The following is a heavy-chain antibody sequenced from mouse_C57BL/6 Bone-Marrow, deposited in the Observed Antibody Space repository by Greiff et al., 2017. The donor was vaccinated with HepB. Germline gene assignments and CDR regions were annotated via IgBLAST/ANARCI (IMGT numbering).Heavy chain of an antibody. V-gene: IGHV7-1*01. CDR2: SRNKANDYTT. CDR3: ARDGHYYGSSYWYFDV. CDR1: GFTFSDFY. Sequence: EVKLVESGGGLVQSGRSLRLSCATSGFTFSDFYMEWVRQAPGKGLEWIAASRNKANDYTTEYSASVKGRFIVSRDTSQSILYLQMNALRAEDTAIYYCARDGHYYGSSYWYFDVWGTGTTVTVSS. J-gene: IGHJ1*03. D-gene: IGHD1-1*01.